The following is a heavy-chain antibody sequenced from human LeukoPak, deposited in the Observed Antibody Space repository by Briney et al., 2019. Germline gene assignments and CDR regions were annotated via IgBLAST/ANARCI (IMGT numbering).Heavy chain of an antibody. CDR2: TRNKANSYIT. V-gene: IGHV3-72*01. J-gene: IGHJ4*02. D-gene: IGHD1-26*01. Sequence: GGSLRLSCAASGFTFSDHFLDWVRQAPGKGLEWVGRTRNKANSYITDYAASVKGRFTISRYDSKNSLYLQMSSLKTDDTAMYYCASIRGTFGYWGQGTLVTVSS. CDR1: GFTFSDHF. CDR3: ASIRGTFGY.